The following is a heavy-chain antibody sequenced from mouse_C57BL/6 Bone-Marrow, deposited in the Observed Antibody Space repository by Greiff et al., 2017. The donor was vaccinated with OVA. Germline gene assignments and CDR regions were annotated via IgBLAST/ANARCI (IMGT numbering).Heavy chain of an antibody. J-gene: IGHJ3*01. V-gene: IGHV1-55*01. CDR2: IYPGSGST. CDR3: ARGYDGYPSWFAY. D-gene: IGHD2-2*01. CDR1: GYTFTSYW. Sequence: VQLQQPGAELVKPGASVKMSCKASGYTFTSYWITWVKQRPGQGLEWIGDIYPGSGSTNYNEKFKSKATLTVDTSSSTAYMQLSSLTSEDSAVXYCARGYDGYPSWFAYWGQGTLVTVSA.